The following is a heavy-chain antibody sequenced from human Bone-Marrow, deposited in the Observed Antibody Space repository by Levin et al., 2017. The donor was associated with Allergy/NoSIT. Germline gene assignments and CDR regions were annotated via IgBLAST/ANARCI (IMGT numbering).Heavy chain of an antibody. D-gene: IGHD2-2*01. CDR3: ATTLGHTSSYGYMDV. Sequence: GGSLRLSCAASGFTFSSYAMSWVRQAPGKGLEWVSAISGSGGSTYYADSVKGRFTISRDNSKNTLYLQMNSLRAEDTAVYYCATTLGHTSSYGYMDVWGKGTTVTVSS. CDR1: GFTFSSYA. V-gene: IGHV3-23*01. J-gene: IGHJ6*03. CDR2: ISGSGGST.